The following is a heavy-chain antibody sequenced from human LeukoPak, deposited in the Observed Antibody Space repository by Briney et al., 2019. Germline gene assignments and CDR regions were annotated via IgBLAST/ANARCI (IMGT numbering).Heavy chain of an antibody. V-gene: IGHV3-74*01. J-gene: IGHJ5*02. CDR1: GFTFSSYE. Sequence: PGGSLRLSCAASGFTFSSYEMNWVRQAPGKGLVWVSRINSDGSSTSYADSVKGRFTISRDNAKNTLYLQMNSLRAEDTAVYYCARGSGELKNNWFDPWGQGTLVTVSS. CDR3: ARGSGELKNNWFDP. D-gene: IGHD1-7*01. CDR2: INSDGSST.